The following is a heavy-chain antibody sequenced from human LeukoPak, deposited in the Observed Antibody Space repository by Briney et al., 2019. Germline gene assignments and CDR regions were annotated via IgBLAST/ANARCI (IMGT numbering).Heavy chain of an antibody. J-gene: IGHJ4*02. D-gene: IGHD2-15*01. CDR3: AKSEVRDIVVVVAASFDY. V-gene: IGHV3-64*01. CDR2: ISSNGGST. CDR1: GFTFSSYA. Sequence: GGSLRLSCAASGFTFSSYAMHWVRQAPGKGLEYVSAISSNGGSTYYANSVKGRFTISRDNSKNTLYLQMGSLRAEDMAVYYCAKSEVRDIVVVVAASFDYWGQGTLVTVSS.